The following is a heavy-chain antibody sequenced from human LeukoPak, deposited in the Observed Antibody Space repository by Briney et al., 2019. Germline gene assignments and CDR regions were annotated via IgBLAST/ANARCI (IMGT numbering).Heavy chain of an antibody. V-gene: IGHV3-23*01. D-gene: IGHD3-10*01. J-gene: IGHJ4*02. CDR1: RFTFSSYA. CDR3: AKDLLSGSGSFSWGVFDY. Sequence: PPGGSLRLSCAASRFTFSSYAMSWVRHAQGKELEWLSGISGSAGSTVYADSVKGRLTISRDNSKNTLNLQMNSLRAEDTAVYYCAKDLLSGSGSFSWGVFDYWGQGTLVTVSA. CDR2: ISGSAGST.